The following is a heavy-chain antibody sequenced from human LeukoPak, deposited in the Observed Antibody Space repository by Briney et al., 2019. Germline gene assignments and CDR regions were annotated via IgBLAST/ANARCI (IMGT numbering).Heavy chain of an antibody. CDR3: ARDQDVMVRGDV. CDR1: GYTFTSYG. V-gene: IGHV7-4-1*02. J-gene: IGHJ3*01. Sequence: ASVKVSCKTSGYTFTSYGIIWVRQAPGQGLEWMGYIKTSTGNPTYAQGFTGRFVFSLDTSVSTAYLQINNLKTEDTAVYYCARDQDVMVRGDVWGQGTMVTVSS. D-gene: IGHD3-10*01. CDR2: IKTSTGNP.